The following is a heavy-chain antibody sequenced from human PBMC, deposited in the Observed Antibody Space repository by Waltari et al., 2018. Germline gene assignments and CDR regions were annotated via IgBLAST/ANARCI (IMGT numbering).Heavy chain of an antibody. Sequence: EVQLVETGGALIHPGGSLRLSCAASEFIVRHNDMAWVRQAPGKGLEGVSVIYAGGGSDSADSVRGRFTISRDNSKNTLYLEMNALRPDDTAVYYCATLGAYLGAFEVWGRGTMVTVSS. V-gene: IGHV3-53*02. CDR2: IYAGGGS. CDR1: EFIVRHND. D-gene: IGHD3-16*01. J-gene: IGHJ3*01. CDR3: ATLGAYLGAFEV.